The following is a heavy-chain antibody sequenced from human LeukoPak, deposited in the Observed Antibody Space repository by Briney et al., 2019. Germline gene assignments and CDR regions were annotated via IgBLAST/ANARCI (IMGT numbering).Heavy chain of an antibody. CDR3: VRGDYGAYLYFQH. J-gene: IGHJ1*01. CDR1: GFTFISYP. CDR2: ISYDEGKQ. D-gene: IGHD4-17*01. V-gene: IGHV3-30-3*01. Sequence: GGSLRLSCVASGFTFISYPMHWVRQAPGKGLEWVAVISYDEGKQLYAHSVKGRFTISRDNSKNTLDLQMNSLRAEDTAVYYCVRGDYGAYLYFQHWGQGTLVTLSS.